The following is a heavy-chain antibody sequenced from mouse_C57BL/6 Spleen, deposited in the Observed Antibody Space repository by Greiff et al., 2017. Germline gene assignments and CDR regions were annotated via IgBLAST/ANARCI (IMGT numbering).Heavy chain of an antibody. J-gene: IGHJ2*01. CDR2: IDPNSGGT. V-gene: IGHV1-62-3*01. CDR3: AREGEIGYGSSHYFDY. D-gene: IGHD1-1*01. CDR1: GYTFTSYW. Sequence: QVQLKQPGAELVKPGASVKLSCKASGYTFTSYWMHWVKQRPGRGLEWIGRIDPNSGGTKYNEKFKSKATLTVDKPSSTAYMQLSSLTSEDSAVYYCAREGEIGYGSSHYFDYWGQGTTLTVSS.